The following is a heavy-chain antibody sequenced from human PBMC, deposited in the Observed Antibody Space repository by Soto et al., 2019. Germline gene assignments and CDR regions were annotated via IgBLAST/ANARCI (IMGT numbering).Heavy chain of an antibody. J-gene: IGHJ6*02. Sequence: GGSLRLSCAASGFTVSSKYMSWVRQAPGKGLEWISVIWSAGLIYYADSVRGRFTISRDISKNILYLEMTSLRADDTAVYYCAREAPMDVWGQGTTVTVSS. CDR2: IWSAGLI. V-gene: IGHV3-53*01. CDR3: AREAPMDV. CDR1: GFTVSSKY.